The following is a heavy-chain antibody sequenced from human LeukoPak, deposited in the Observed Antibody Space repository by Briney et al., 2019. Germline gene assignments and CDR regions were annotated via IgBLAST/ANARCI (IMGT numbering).Heavy chain of an antibody. D-gene: IGHD3-22*01. CDR3: ARDRGYYYDSSGTFDY. J-gene: IGHJ4*02. V-gene: IGHV1-18*01. CDR2: ISAYNGNT. Sequence: ASVKVSCKASGYTFTSYGISWVRQAPGQGLEWMGWISAYNGNTNYAQKLQGRVTMTTDTSTSTAYMELRSLRSDDTAVYYCARDRGYYYDSSGTFDYWGQGTLVTVSS. CDR1: GYTFTSYG.